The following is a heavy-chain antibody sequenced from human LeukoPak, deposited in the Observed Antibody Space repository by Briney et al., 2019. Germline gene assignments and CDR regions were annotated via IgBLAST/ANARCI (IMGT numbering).Heavy chain of an antibody. CDR1: GFTFSSYW. CDR2: IKQDGSEK. V-gene: IGHV3-7*01. Sequence: GGSLRPSCAASGFTFSSYWMSWVRQAPGKGLEWVANIKQDGSEKYYVDSVKGRFTISRDNAKNSLYLQMNSLRAEDTAVYYCARGSPYYYYYGMDVWGQGTTVTVSS. CDR3: ARGSPYYYYYGMDV. J-gene: IGHJ6*02.